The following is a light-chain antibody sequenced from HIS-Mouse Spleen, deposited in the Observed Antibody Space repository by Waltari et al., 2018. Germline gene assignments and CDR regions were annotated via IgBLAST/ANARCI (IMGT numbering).Light chain of an antibody. CDR3: CSYAGSSTVV. V-gene: IGLV2-23*01. Sequence: QSALTQPASVSGSPGQSITISCTGTSSDVGSYNLVSWYQQHPGKAPKLMIYEGSKRPTGVSNRFPGCKSGNTASLTISGLQAEDEADYYCCSYAGSSTVVFGGGTKLTVL. J-gene: IGLJ2*01. CDR1: SSDVGSYNL. CDR2: EGS.